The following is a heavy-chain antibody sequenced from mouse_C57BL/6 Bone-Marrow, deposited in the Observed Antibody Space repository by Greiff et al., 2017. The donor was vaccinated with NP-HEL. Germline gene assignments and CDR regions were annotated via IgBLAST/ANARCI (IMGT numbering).Heavy chain of an antibody. V-gene: IGHV12-3*01. CDR1: GFPITSGYY. D-gene: IGHD2-12*01. Sequence: VKLVESGPGLVKPSQSLFLTCSITGFPITSGYYWIWIRQSPGKPLEWMGYITHSGETFYNPSLQRPISITRETSKNQFFLQLNSVTTEDTAMYYCAGDNYSLDYWGQGTSVTVSS. CDR2: ITHSGET. J-gene: IGHJ4*01. CDR3: AGDNYSLDY.